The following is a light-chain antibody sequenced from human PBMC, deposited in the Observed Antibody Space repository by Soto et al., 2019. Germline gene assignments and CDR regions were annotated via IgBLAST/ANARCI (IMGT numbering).Light chain of an antibody. CDR3: HPYNGCSRT. Sequence: EIGMRQSPVTLSVSPGERATLSCRASQNISRSLAWDQQKRGQGHSLLIYGTSTRAGGVPARCSGGVSWTPFTLTITTLQSQDFAVYYCHPYNGCSRTVGQGTQLDSK. CDR1: QNISRS. J-gene: IGKJ1*01. CDR2: GTS. V-gene: IGKV3-15*01.